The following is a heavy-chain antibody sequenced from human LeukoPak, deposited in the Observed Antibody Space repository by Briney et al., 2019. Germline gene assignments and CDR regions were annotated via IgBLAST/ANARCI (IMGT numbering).Heavy chain of an antibody. CDR2: INHSGST. CDR1: GGSISGYY. J-gene: IGHJ4*02. D-gene: IGHD6-19*01. CDR3: ARGLAVAGIDY. Sequence: SETLSLTCTVSGGSISGYYWSWIRQPPGKGLEWIGEINHSGSTNYNPSLKSRVTISVDTSKNQFSLKLSSVTAADTAVYYCARGLAVAGIDYWGQGTLVTVSS. V-gene: IGHV4-34*01.